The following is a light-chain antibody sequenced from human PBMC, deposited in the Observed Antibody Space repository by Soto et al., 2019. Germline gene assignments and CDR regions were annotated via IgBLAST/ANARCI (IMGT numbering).Light chain of an antibody. V-gene: IGLV1-40*01. CDR1: SSDIGSGYD. J-gene: IGLJ3*02. CDR3: QSYDSSLSAWV. Sequence: QSVLTQPPSVSGAPGQRVTISCTGTSSDIGSGYDVHWYQQLPGTAPKLLIYANSHRPSGVPDRFSGSKSVTSASLAITGRQAEDEADYYCQSYDSSLSAWVFGGGTKLTVL. CDR2: ANS.